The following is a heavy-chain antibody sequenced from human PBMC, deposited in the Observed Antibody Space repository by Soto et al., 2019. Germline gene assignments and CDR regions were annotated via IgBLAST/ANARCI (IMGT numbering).Heavy chain of an antibody. CDR3: ARERYQVISDGMDV. Sequence: ASVKVSCKASGYTFTGYYIHWVREAPGQGLEWMGWINPQTGGTSYAQKFQGRVTLSRDTSINTAYLELSRLTFDDAAVYFCARERYQVISDGMDVWGQGTTVTAP. CDR1: GYTFTGYY. CDR2: INPQTGGT. V-gene: IGHV1-2*02. D-gene: IGHD2-2*01. J-gene: IGHJ6*02.